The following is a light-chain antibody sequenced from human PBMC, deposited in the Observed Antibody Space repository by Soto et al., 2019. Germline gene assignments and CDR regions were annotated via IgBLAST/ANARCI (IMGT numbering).Light chain of an antibody. CDR2: KAS. CDR3: QQYNTDWT. J-gene: IGKJ1*01. Sequence: DIQMTQSPSTLSASVGDRVTITCRASQSISIWLAWYQQKPGKAPKLLIYKASSLESGVPSRFSGRGSGTEFTLTINSLQPDDFATYYCQQYNTDWTFGQGTKVEIK. V-gene: IGKV1-5*03. CDR1: QSISIW.